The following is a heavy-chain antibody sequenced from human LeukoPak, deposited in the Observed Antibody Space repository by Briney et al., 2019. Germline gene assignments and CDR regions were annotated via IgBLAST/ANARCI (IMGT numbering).Heavy chain of an antibody. CDR1: GYTFTGYY. Sequence: APVKVSCKASGYTFTGYYMHWVRQAPGQGLEWMGWINPNSGGTNYAQKFQGRVTMTRDTSISTAYMELSRLRSDDTAVYYCARDRVLRYFDWTQIDYWGQGTLVTVSS. D-gene: IGHD3-9*01. CDR3: ARDRVLRYFDWTQIDY. CDR2: INPNSGGT. J-gene: IGHJ4*02. V-gene: IGHV1-2*02.